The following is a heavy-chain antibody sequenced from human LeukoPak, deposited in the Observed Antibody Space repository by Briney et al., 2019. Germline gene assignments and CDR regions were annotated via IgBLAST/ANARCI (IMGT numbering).Heavy chain of an antibody. CDR1: GFTISSSW. CDR3: AKDRTVGASYWYFDL. Sequence: PGGSLRLSCVASGFTISSSWMSWVRQAPGKGLEWVANIKQDGSEKSYVESVRGRFTISRDSSRNTLFLHMNTLRAEDTAIYYCAKDRTVGASYWYFDLWGRGTLVTVSS. J-gene: IGHJ2*01. D-gene: IGHD1-26*01. CDR2: IKQDGSEK. V-gene: IGHV3-7*03.